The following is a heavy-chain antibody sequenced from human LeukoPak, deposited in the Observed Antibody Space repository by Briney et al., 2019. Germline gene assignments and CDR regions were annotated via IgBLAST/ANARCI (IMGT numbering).Heavy chain of an antibody. D-gene: IGHD6-19*01. J-gene: IGHJ4*02. V-gene: IGHV1-24*01. CDR2: FDPEDGET. CDR3: ATGVPVWLVPSFDY. Sequence: ASVKASCKVSGYTLTELSMHWVRQAPGKGVEWMGGFDPEDGETIYAQKFQGRVTMTEDTSTDTAYMELSSLRSEDTAVYYCATGVPVWLVPSFDYWGQGTLVTVSS. CDR1: GYTLTELS.